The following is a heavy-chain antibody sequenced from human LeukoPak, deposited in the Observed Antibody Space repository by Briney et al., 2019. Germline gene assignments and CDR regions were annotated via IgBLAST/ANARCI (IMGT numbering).Heavy chain of an antibody. Sequence: GGSLRLSCAASGFTFSSYGMHWVRQAPGKGLEWVAVISYDGSNKYYADSVKGRITISRDNSKNTVYLQMNSLRAEDTAVYYCAKEVQLLPFDYWGQGTLVTVSS. D-gene: IGHD6-6*01. CDR2: ISYDGSNK. J-gene: IGHJ4*02. CDR3: AKEVQLLPFDY. V-gene: IGHV3-30*18. CDR1: GFTFSSYG.